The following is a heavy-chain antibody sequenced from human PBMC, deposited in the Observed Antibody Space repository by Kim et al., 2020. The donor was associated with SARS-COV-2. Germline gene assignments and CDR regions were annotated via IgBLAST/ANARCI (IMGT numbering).Heavy chain of an antibody. Sequence: GSLRLSCSASGFTFSSYPIHWVRQTPGKGLEYVSAISNTGSATYYTDSVRGRFTVSRDNSKNTVDLQMSRLTTEDTALYYCVKAVPFMPEFWGQGSLVTVSS. CDR1: GFTFSSYP. V-gene: IGHV3-64D*09. D-gene: IGHD2-2*01. CDR3: VKAVPFMPEF. CDR2: ISNTGSAT. J-gene: IGHJ4*02.